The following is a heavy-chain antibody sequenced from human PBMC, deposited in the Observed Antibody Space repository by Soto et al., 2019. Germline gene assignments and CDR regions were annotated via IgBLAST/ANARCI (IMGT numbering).Heavy chain of an antibody. CDR2: TYYRSKWYN. J-gene: IGHJ6*02. V-gene: IGHV6-1*01. CDR1: GDSVSSNSAA. Sequence: PSQTLSLTCAISGDSVSSNSAAWNWIRQSPSRGLEWLGRTYYRSKWYNDYAVSVRSRVTIIPDTSNNQFSLHLNSVTPEDTAVYYCARDPGYFYGMDVWGQATTVTVSS. CDR3: ARDPGYFYGMDV.